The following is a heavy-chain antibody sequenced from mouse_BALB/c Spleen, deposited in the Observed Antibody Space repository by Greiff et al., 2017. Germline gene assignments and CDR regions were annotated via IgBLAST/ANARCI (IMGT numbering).Heavy chain of an antibody. V-gene: IGHV5-9*04. D-gene: IGHD1-3*01. CDR2: ISSGSSTI. CDR3: ARRGKGDYAMDY. Sequence: DVKLVESGGGLVKPGGSLKLSCAASGFTFSSYTMSWVRQTPEKRLEWVATISSGSSTIYYADTVKGRFTISRDNPKNTLFLQMTSLRSEDTAMYYCARRGKGDYAMDYWGQGTSVTVSS. J-gene: IGHJ4*01. CDR1: GFTFSSYT.